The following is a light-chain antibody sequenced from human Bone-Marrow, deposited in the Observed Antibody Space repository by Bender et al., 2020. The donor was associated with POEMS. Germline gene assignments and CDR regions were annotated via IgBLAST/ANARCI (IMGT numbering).Light chain of an antibody. CDR3: AVWDDSHNGWV. Sequence: QSVLTQPPSASGTPGQRVTISCSGGSSNIGAHAVNWYQHLPGTAPKLLIYSSHRRPSEVPDRFSGSRSGTSACLAISGLQSENEADYYCAVWDDSHNGWVFGGGTKLTVL. CDR1: SSNIGAHA. V-gene: IGLV1-44*01. J-gene: IGLJ3*02. CDR2: SSH.